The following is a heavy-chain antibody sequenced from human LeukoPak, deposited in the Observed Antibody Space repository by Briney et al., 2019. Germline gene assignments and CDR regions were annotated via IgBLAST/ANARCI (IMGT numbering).Heavy chain of an antibody. Sequence: RTYYRSKWYNDYAVSVKSRITINPDTSKNQFSLQLNSVTPEDTAVYYCARDAITGANWFDPWGQGTLVTVSS. CDR2: TYYRSKWYN. V-gene: IGHV6-1*01. CDR3: ARDAITGANWFDP. D-gene: IGHD1-20*01. J-gene: IGHJ5*02.